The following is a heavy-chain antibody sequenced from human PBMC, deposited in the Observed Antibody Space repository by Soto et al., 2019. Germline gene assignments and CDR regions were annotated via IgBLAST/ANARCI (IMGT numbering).Heavy chain of an antibody. Sequence: GGSLRVSWAAAGCTFSSHSRNWVRQAPGKGLEWVSSISSSSSYIYYADSVKGRFTISRDNAKNSLYLQVNSLRAEDTAVYYCAREGIAAALDYWGQGTLVTVSS. V-gene: IGHV3-21*01. J-gene: IGHJ4*02. CDR3: AREGIAAALDY. CDR2: ISSSSSYI. CDR1: GCTFSSHS. D-gene: IGHD6-13*01.